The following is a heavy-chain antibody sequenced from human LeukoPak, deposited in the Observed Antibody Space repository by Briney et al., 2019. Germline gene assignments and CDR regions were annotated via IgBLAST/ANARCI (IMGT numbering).Heavy chain of an antibody. CDR2: ISISGDRI. Sequence: GGSLRLSCAASGFTFSSYAMSWVRQAPGKGLEWVSSISISGDRIFYVDSVKGRFTISRDNSKNTLYLQMNSLRAEDTAVYYCAKVQYYYDSSGSLGYYFDYWGQGTLVTVSS. D-gene: IGHD3-22*01. J-gene: IGHJ4*02. V-gene: IGHV3-23*01. CDR1: GFTFSSYA. CDR3: AKVQYYYDSSGSLGYYFDY.